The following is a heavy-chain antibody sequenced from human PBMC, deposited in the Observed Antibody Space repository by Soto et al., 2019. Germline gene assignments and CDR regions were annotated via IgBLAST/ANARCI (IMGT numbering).Heavy chain of an antibody. CDR1: GFTVSSNY. D-gene: IGHD6-13*01. CDR2: IYSGGST. J-gene: IGHJ3*02. CDR3: ARRDSSSWYGAFDI. Sequence: GGSLRLSCAASGFTVSSNYMSWSRQAPGKGLEWVSVIYSGGSTYYADSVKGRFTISRDNSKNTLYLQMNSLRAEDTAVYYCARRDSSSWYGAFDIWGQGTMVTVSS. V-gene: IGHV3-53*01.